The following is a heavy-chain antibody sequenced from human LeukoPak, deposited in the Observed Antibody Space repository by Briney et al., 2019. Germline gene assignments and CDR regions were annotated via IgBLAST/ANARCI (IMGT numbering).Heavy chain of an antibody. CDR1: GGSISSNSYY. V-gene: IGHV4-39*01. J-gene: IGHJ6*03. CDR2: FYYSGST. CDR3: ARRGISQGYYMDV. Sequence: SETLSLTCSVSGGSISSNSYYWGWIRQPPGKGLEWIGSFYYSGSTYYNPSLKSRVTISVDTSKNQFSLKLSSVTAADTAVYYCARRGISQGYYMDVWGKGTTVTISS. D-gene: IGHD6-13*01.